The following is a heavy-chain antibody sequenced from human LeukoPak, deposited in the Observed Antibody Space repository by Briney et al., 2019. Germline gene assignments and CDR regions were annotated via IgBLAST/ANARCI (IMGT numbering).Heavy chain of an antibody. V-gene: IGHV3-21*01. CDR1: GFSLSAYS. J-gene: IGHJ4*02. Sequence: GGSLRLSCATSGFSLSAYSMNWVRQAPGKGLEWVSSISSSSTYIYYADSVKGRFTISRDNAKNSVYLQMNSLRAEDTAVYYCARGGYYFDYWGQGTLVTVSS. CDR3: ARGGYYFDY. CDR2: ISSSSTYI.